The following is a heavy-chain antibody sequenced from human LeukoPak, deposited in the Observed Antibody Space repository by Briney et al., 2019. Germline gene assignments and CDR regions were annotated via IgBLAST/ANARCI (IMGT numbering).Heavy chain of an antibody. D-gene: IGHD6-13*01. Sequence: GESLKISCKGSGYRFTGYWIGWVRQMPGKGLEWMGIIYPGDSDTRYSPSFQGQVTISADTSISTAYLQWSSLKTSDTAMYYCARRGKQLGNYYYYYMDVWGKGTTVTVSS. J-gene: IGHJ6*03. V-gene: IGHV5-51*01. CDR3: ARRGKQLGNYYYYYMDV. CDR2: IYPGDSDT. CDR1: GYRFTGYW.